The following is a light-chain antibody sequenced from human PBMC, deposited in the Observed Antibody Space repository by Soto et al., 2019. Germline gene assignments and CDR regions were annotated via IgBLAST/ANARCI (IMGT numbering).Light chain of an antibody. CDR2: WAS. V-gene: IGKV4-1*01. J-gene: IGKJ1*01. CDR1: QSVLNSSSNKNY. Sequence: DIVMTQSPDSLAVSLGERATINCKSSQSVLNSSSNKNYLAWYQHKLGQPPKLLIYWASTRESGVPDRFSGSGSGTDFTLTISSLQAEDVAVYYCQQYYSTPRTFGQGTKVEIK. CDR3: QQYYSTPRT.